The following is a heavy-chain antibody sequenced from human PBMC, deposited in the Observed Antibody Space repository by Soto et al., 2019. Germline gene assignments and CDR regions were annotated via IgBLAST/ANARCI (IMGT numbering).Heavy chain of an antibody. J-gene: IGHJ4*02. CDR3: AKCESYGGNPDY. Sequence: GGSLRLSCAVSGFTFDDYAIHWVRQAPGKGLEWVAGISWNSGSIGYADSVKGRFTISRDNAKNFLYLQMSSLRAEDTALYYCAKCESYGGNPDYWGQGTPVTVSS. CDR2: ISWNSGSI. V-gene: IGHV3-9*01. D-gene: IGHD2-15*01. CDR1: GFTFDDYA.